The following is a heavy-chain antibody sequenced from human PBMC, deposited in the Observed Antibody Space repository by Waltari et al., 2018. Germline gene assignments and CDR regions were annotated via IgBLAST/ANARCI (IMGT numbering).Heavy chain of an antibody. Sequence: QVHLVQSGAEVKKPGASVKVSCKASGSTSTDHSIPWLRQAPGQGPEWMAWIDPNGGTSNAPKFQGRVSMTRDTSIATAYMEVYSLKSDDTAVYFCMREMAAIKGYFDLWGQGTPVTVSS. CDR3: MREMAAIKGYFDL. J-gene: IGHJ4*02. CDR1: GSTSTDHS. CDR2: IDPNGGT. V-gene: IGHV1-2*02. D-gene: IGHD5-12*01.